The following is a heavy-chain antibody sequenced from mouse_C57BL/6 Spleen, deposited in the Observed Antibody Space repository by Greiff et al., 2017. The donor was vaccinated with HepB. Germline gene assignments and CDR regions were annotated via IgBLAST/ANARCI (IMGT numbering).Heavy chain of an antibody. D-gene: IGHD1-1*01. CDR2: IYPGSGST. J-gene: IGHJ2*01. Sequence: VQLQQPGAELVKPGASVKMSCKASGYTFTSYWITWVKQRPGQGLEWIGDIYPGSGSTNYNEKFKSKATLTVDTSSSTAYMQLSSLTSEDSAVYYCARGPVYYYGSSFDDWGQGTTLTVSS. CDR3: ARGPVYYYGSSFDD. CDR1: GYTFTSYW. V-gene: IGHV1-55*01.